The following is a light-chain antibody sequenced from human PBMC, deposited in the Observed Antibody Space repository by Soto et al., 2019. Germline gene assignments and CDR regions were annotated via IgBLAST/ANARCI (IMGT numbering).Light chain of an antibody. CDR2: GAS. J-gene: IGKJ1*01. Sequence: EIVLTQSPGTLSLSPGERATLSCRASQSVSSSFLAWYQQKPGQAPRLLIYGASSRATGIPDRFSGSGSGTDCTLTISRLESEGFAVYYCQQYDSSPWTFVQGTKVEIK. V-gene: IGKV3-20*01. CDR3: QQYDSSPWT. CDR1: QSVSSSF.